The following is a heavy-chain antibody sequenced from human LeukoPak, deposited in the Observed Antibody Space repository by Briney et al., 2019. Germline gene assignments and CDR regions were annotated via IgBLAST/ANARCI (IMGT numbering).Heavy chain of an antibody. CDR2: IYVSGFS. D-gene: IGHD1-1*01. CDR1: NGSISRYF. CDR3: ARAETTSWREFVY. V-gene: IGHV4-4*07. Sequence: SETLSLTCTVSNGSISRYFRTCVWEPTGKGLEWIGRIYVSGFSNYNPSLKSRVTMSLATSKNQFSLNLNSVTAADTAMYYCARAETTSWREFVYWGQGTLVTVSS. J-gene: IGHJ4*02.